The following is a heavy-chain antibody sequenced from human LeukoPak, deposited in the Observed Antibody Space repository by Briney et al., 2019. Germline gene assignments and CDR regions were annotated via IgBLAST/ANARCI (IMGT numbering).Heavy chain of an antibody. J-gene: IGHJ4*02. V-gene: IGHV1-3*03. CDR2: INAGNGNT. CDR1: GYTFTGYY. D-gene: IGHD6-19*01. Sequence: GASVKVSCKASGYTFTGYYMHWVRQAPGQRLEWMGWINAGNGNTKYSQEFQGRVTITRDTSASTAYMELSSLRSEDMAVYYCARVVKYRSGPLTDLLPYYFDYWGQGTLVTVSS. CDR3: ARVVKYRSGPLTDLLPYYFDY.